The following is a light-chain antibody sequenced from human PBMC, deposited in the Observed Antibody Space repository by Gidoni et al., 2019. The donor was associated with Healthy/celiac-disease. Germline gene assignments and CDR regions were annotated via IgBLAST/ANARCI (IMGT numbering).Light chain of an antibody. Sequence: HSALTQPRSVSGSPGQSVTISCTGTSSDVGGYNYVPWYQQHPGKAPKLMIYDVSKRPSGVPDRFSGSKSGNTASLTISGLQAEDEADYYCCSYAGSPWVFGGGTKLTVL. CDR1: SSDVGGYNY. CDR2: DVS. J-gene: IGLJ2*01. CDR3: CSYAGSPWV. V-gene: IGLV2-11*02.